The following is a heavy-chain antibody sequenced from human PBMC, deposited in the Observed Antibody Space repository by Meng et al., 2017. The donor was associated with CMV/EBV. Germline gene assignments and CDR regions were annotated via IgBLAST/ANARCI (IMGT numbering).Heavy chain of an antibody. CDR2: ISYDGSNK. J-gene: IGHJ6*02. V-gene: IGHV3-30-3*01. D-gene: IGHD3-3*01. Sequence: GESLKISCAASGFTFSSYAMHWVRPAPGKGPEWVAVISYDGSNKYYADSVKGRFTISRDNSKNTLYLQMNRLRAEDTAVYYCARGDPVLRFLEWLRRYYGMDVWGQGTTVTVSS. CDR3: ARGDPVLRFLEWLRRYYGMDV. CDR1: GFTFSSYA.